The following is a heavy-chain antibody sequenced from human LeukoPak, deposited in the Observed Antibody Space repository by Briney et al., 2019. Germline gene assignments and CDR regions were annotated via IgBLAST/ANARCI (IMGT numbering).Heavy chain of an antibody. CDR2: LPPDELGI. D-gene: IGHD6-6*01. CDR3: VGTIASRGSEY. CDR1: GFTFTNCW. Sequence: GGSLRLSCAASGFTFTNCWMHWVRQAPGMGLVWVSRLPPDELGIIYADSVKGRFTVSRDNAKNTVYLQMNNLRVDDTAMYYCVGTIASRGSEYWGQGALVTVSS. J-gene: IGHJ4*02. V-gene: IGHV3-74*01.